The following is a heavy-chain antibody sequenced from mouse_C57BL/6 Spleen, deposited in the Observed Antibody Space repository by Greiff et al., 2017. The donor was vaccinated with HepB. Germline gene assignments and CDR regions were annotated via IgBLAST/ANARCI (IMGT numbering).Heavy chain of an antibody. V-gene: IGHV1-52*01. Sequence: QVHVKHPGAELVRPGSSVKLSCKASGYTFTSYWMHWVKQRPIQGLEWIGNIDPSDSETHYNQKFKDKATLTVDKSSSTAYMQLSSLTSEDSAVYYCARRPYSNSYAMDYWGQGTSVTVSS. J-gene: IGHJ4*01. CDR2: IDPSDSET. CDR1: GYTFTSYW. D-gene: IGHD2-5*01. CDR3: ARRPYSNSYAMDY.